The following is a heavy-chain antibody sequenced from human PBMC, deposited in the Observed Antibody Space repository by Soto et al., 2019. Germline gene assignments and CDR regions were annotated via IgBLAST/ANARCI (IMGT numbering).Heavy chain of an antibody. V-gene: IGHV3-53*01. CDR3: APGRAYYYDSSGSIGY. CDR2: IDSGGST. Sequence: GGSLRRSCAASGFTVSSNYMSWVRQAPGKGLEWVSVIDSGGSTYYADCGKGRVTISRDNSKNTLYLQMNSLRAEDTAVYYCAPGRAYYYDSSGSIGYWGQGTLVTVSS. J-gene: IGHJ4*02. D-gene: IGHD3-22*01. CDR1: GFTVSSNY.